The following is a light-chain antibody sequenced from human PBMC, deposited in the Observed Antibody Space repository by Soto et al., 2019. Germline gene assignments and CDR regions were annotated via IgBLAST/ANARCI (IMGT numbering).Light chain of an antibody. J-gene: IGKJ1*01. CDR2: GAS. CDR1: QSVSSN. V-gene: IGKV3-15*01. Sequence: EIVMTQSPATLSVSPGERATLSCRASQSVSSNLAWYQQKPGQAPRLLIYGASTRATGIPARFSGSGSGTEFTLTISSRQSEDFAVYYCQQYNNWPPTFGQGTKVETK. CDR3: QQYNNWPPT.